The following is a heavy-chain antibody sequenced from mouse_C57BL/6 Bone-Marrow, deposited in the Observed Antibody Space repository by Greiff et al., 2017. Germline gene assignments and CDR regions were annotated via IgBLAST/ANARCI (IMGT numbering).Heavy chain of an antibody. Sequence: VQLQQPGTELVKPGASVKLSCKASGYTFTSYWMHWVKQRPGQGLEWIGNINPSNGGTNYNEKLKSKGTLTVDKSSSNAYMLLSSLTSEYSAVYYFARFRVVWSSWYFDVWGTGTTVTVSS. CDR2: INPSNGGT. CDR3: ARFRVVWSSWYFDV. J-gene: IGHJ1*03. V-gene: IGHV1-53*01. CDR1: GYTFTSYW. D-gene: IGHD1-1*02.